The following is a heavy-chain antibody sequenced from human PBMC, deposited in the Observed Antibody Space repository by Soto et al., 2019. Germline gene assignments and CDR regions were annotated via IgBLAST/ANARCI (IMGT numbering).Heavy chain of an antibody. CDR2: ISGSGDSR. V-gene: IGHV3-23*01. D-gene: IGHD3-16*01. CDR3: AKRFGGWWYFDL. Sequence: EVQLLESGGGLVQPGGSLRLSCAASGFTFSSYAMSWVRQAPGKGLEWVSTISGSGDSRYYADSVKGRFTISRDNSKTTLYLQMNSLRAEDTAVYYCAKRFGGWWYFDLWGRGTRVTVSS. J-gene: IGHJ2*01. CDR1: GFTFSSYA.